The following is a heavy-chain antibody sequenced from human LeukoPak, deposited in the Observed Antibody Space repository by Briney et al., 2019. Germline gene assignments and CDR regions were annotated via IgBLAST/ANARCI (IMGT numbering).Heavy chain of an antibody. V-gene: IGHV3-20*04. CDR3: VRDGYKAFDI. D-gene: IGHD1-14*01. CDR2: INWNGGST. CDR1: GFTFDDYG. J-gene: IGHJ3*02. Sequence: GGTLRLSCAVSGFTFDDYGMSWVREAPGKGLEWVSGINWNGGSTGYADSVKGRFTISRDNAKNSLYLQMNSLRAEDTALYYCVRDGYKAFDIWGQGTMVTVSS.